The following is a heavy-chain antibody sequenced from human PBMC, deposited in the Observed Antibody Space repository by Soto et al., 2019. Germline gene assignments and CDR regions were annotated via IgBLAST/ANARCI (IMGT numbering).Heavy chain of an antibody. V-gene: IGHV4-61*01. CDR1: GGSVSSGSYY. CDR3: ALDATTIGPPNT. J-gene: IGHJ4*02. Sequence: SDTLDLTCTVSGGSVSSGSYYWSWIRQPPGKGLEWIGYIYYSGSTNYNPSLKSRVTISVDTSKNQFSLKLSSVTAADTAVYYCALDATTIGPPNTRGQGTQIRLSS. D-gene: IGHD4-17*01. CDR2: IYYSGST.